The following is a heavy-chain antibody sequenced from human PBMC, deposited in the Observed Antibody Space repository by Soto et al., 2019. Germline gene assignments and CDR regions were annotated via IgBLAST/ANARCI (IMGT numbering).Heavy chain of an antibody. CDR3: ARVRVRMTAIVFYFDS. J-gene: IGHJ4*02. CDR2: IFHTGSA. CDR1: GVSITNSDYY. Sequence: SETLSLTCSVSGVSITNSDYYWSWIRQPPGKGLEWIGYIFHTGSASYKSSLKGRVTFSVDTSKNQFSLNLKSVTAADTAVYYCARVRVRMTAIVFYFDSWGQGSLVTV. D-gene: IGHD2-21*02. V-gene: IGHV4-61*08.